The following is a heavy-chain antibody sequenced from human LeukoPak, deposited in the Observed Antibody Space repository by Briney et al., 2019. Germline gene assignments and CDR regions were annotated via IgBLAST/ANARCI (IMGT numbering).Heavy chain of an antibody. V-gene: IGHV4-59*01. J-gene: IGHJ5*01. Sequence: SETLSLTCAVSGDSINNYHWSWIRQPPGKGLEWIGYIYYSGSTNYHPSLKSRVTISIDTSKNQFSLKLNSVTAADTAVYYCARDLGSSGYGFDSWGPGTLVTVSP. CDR2: IYYSGST. D-gene: IGHD5-12*01. CDR1: GDSINNYH. CDR3: ARDLGSSGYGFDS.